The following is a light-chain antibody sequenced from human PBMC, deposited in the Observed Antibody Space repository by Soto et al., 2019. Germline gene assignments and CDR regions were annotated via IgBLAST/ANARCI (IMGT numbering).Light chain of an antibody. Sequence: EIVLTQSPATLSLSPGERATLSCRASQSVSSYLAWYQQKPGQAPRLLIYDASNRATGIPARFSGSGSGTDFTLIISSIEPEDFAVYYCQQRSNWPRITFGPGTKVDIK. CDR3: QQRSNWPRIT. V-gene: IGKV3-11*01. CDR2: DAS. CDR1: QSVSSY. J-gene: IGKJ3*01.